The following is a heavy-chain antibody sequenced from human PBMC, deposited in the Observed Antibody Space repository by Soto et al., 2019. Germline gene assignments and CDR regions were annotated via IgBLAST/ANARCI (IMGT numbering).Heavy chain of an antibody. CDR1: GGSVSSGSYY. D-gene: IGHD3-22*01. V-gene: IGHV4-61*01. Sequence: QVQLQESGPGLVKPSETLSLTCTVSGGSVSSGSYYWSWIRQPPGKGLEWIGYIYYSGSTNYNPSLMSRVTMSVDTSKNQLSLKLSSVTAADTAVYYCARVADYYDSSGYCYVLGSSPAHLDYWGQGTLVTVSS. J-gene: IGHJ4*02. CDR2: IYYSGST. CDR3: ARVADYYDSSGYCYVLGSSPAHLDY.